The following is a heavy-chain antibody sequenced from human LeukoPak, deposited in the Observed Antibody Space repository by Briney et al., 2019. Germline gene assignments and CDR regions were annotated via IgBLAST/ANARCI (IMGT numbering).Heavy chain of an antibody. Sequence: PGGSLRLSCAASEFSVGSNYMTWVRQAPGKGLEWVSLIYSGGSTYYADSVKGRFTISRDNSKNTLYLQMNSLRAEDTAVYYCAKGEYFDWLDPYFDYWGQGTLVTVSS. J-gene: IGHJ4*02. V-gene: IGHV3-53*01. CDR2: IYSGGST. CDR3: AKGEYFDWLDPYFDY. CDR1: EFSVGSNY. D-gene: IGHD3-9*01.